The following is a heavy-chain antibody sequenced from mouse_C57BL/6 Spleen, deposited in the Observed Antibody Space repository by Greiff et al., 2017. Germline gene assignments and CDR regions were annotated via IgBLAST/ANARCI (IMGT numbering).Heavy chain of an antibody. V-gene: IGHV1-62-2*01. CDR1: GYTFTEYT. J-gene: IGHJ4*01. D-gene: IGHD2-3*01. CDR3: ARHEGEGIYDGYLYAMDY. CDR2: FYPGSGSI. Sequence: VKLQESGAELVKPGASVKLSCKASGYTFTEYTIHWVKQRSGQGLEWIGWFYPGSGSIKYNEKFKDKATLTADKSSSTVYMELSRLTSEDSAVYFCARHEGEGIYDGYLYAMDYWGQGTSVTVSS.